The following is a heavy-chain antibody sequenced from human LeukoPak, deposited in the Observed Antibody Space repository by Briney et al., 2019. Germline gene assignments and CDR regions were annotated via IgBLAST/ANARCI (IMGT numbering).Heavy chain of an antibody. D-gene: IGHD6-19*01. CDR1: GFTFSSYG. CDR3: AKDSPAAIGQLWLVFPFDY. Sequence: PGGSLRLSCAASGFTFSSYGMHWVRQAPGKGLEWVPFIRYDGSNKYYADSVKGRFTISRDNSKNTLYLQMNSLRAEDTDVYYCAKDSPAAIGQLWLVFPFDYWGQGTLVTVSS. J-gene: IGHJ4*02. V-gene: IGHV3-30*02. CDR2: IRYDGSNK.